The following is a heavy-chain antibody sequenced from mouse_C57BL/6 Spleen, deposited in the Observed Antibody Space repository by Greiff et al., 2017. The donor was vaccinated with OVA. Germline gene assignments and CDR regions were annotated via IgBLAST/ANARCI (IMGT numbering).Heavy chain of an antibody. V-gene: IGHV1-26*01. D-gene: IGHD3-2*02. CDR2: INPNNGGT. J-gene: IGHJ2*01. Sequence: VQLQQSGPELVKPGTSVKISCKASGYTLTDYYMNWVKQSHGKSLEWIGDINPNNGGTSYNQKFKGKATLTVDKSSSTAYMELRSLTSEDSAVYYCAREASFDYWGQGTTLTVSS. CDR1: GYTLTDYY. CDR3: AREASFDY.